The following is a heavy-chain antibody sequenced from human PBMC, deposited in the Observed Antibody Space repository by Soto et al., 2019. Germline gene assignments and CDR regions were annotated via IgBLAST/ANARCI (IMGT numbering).Heavy chain of an antibody. D-gene: IGHD3-9*01. CDR3: ARDREPDGIWTFDS. CDR1: GFTLGKYT. V-gene: IGHV3-23*01. J-gene: IGHJ4*02. Sequence: GGSLRLSCAASGFTLGKYTMGWVRQAPGKGLEWVAESYSTGGTEYADSVKGRFTISRDNSKNTLFLQLNSLGVEDTALYYCARDREPDGIWTFDSWGQGTLVTVSS. CDR2: SYSTGGT.